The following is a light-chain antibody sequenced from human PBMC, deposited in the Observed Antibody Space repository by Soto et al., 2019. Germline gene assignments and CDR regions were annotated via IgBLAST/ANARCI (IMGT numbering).Light chain of an antibody. J-gene: IGKJ4*01. Sequence: DIQLTQSPSFLSASVGDRVTITCRASQGISSYFAWYQQKPGKAPKLLIYAVSTLQSEVPSRFSGSASGTEFTLTMSSLQPEDFATYYGQQLYCYRLTFGGGPKVEIK. CDR1: QGISSY. CDR2: AVS. CDR3: QQLYCYRLT. V-gene: IGKV1-9*01.